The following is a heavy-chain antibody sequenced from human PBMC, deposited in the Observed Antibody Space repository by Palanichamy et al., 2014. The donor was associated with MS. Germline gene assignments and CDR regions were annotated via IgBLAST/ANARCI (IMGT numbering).Heavy chain of an antibody. D-gene: IGHD4-17*01. CDR3: ARVMGDYGAFDI. Sequence: QVQLVQSGAEVKKPGSSVKVSCKASGGTFSSYAISWVRQAPGQGLEWMGRIIPILGIANYAQKFQGRVTITADKSTSTAYMELSSLRSEDTAVYYCARVMGDYGAFDIWGQGTMVTVSS. CDR2: IIPILGIA. CDR1: GGTFSSYA. J-gene: IGHJ3*02. V-gene: IGHV1-69*09.